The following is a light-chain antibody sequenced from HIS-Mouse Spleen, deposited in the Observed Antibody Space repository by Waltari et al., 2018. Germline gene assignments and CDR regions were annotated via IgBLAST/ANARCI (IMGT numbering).Light chain of an antibody. CDR2: DAS. CDR1: NIGSKS. CDR3: QVWDSSSDHWV. J-gene: IGLJ3*02. V-gene: IGLV3-21*02. Sequence: SYVLTQPPSVSVAPGQTARITRGGNNIGSKSVPWYQQKPGQAPVLVVYDASDRPSGIPERFSGSNSGNTATLTISRVEAGDEADYYCQVWDSSSDHWVFGGGTKLTVL.